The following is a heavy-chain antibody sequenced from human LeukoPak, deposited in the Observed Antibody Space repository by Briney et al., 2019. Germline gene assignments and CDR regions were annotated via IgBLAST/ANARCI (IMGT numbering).Heavy chain of an antibody. V-gene: IGHV3-23*01. D-gene: IGHD6-19*01. Sequence: GGSLRLSCAASGFTFSSYTMNWVRQAPGKGLEWVSAISGSGGSTNYADSVEGRFTISRDSSKNTLYLQMNSLRAEDTAVYYCAKVTAVPDSFDSWGQGTLVTVSS. J-gene: IGHJ4*02. CDR2: ISGSGGST. CDR3: AKVTAVPDSFDS. CDR1: GFTFSSYT.